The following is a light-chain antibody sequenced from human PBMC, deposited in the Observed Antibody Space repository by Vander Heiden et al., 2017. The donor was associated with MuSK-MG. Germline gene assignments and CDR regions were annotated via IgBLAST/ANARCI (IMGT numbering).Light chain of an antibody. Sequence: SYVLTQPPSASAAPGQTARITCGGNNIGSKSGHWYQQKPGQAPVLVVYDDSDRPSGIPERFSGSTSGNTATLTISRVEAGDEADYYCQVWDTSDHPNWVFGGGTKLTVL. V-gene: IGLV3-21*02. CDR2: DDS. CDR3: QVWDTSDHPNWV. J-gene: IGLJ3*02. CDR1: NIGSKS.